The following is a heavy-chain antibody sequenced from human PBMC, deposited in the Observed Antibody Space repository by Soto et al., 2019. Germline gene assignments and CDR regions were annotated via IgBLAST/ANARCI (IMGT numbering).Heavy chain of an antibody. Sequence: QVQLQQWGAGLLKPSETLSLTCAVYGGSFSGYYWTWLRQPPGTGLEWIGEINHSGSTNYNPSLKSRVTISVDTSKNQFSLKLTSVTAADTAVYDCARDKITGLFDYWGQGTLVTVSS. CDR1: GGSFSGYY. CDR3: ARDKITGLFDY. CDR2: INHSGST. J-gene: IGHJ4*02. V-gene: IGHV4-34*01. D-gene: IGHD2-8*02.